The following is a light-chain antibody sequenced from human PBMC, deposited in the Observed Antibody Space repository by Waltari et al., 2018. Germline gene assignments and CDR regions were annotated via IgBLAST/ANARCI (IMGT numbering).Light chain of an antibody. CDR1: HSISNN. CDR2: GAS. J-gene: IGKJ3*01. V-gene: IGKV3-15*01. CDR3: QQYNNWPPVFT. Sequence: EIVLTQSPATLSVSLGERATLSCRASHSISNNLAWYQQKPGQAPRLLIYGASARATGIPARFSGSGSGTEFTLTISSLQSEDFAIYYCQQYNNWPPVFTFGPGTKVDF.